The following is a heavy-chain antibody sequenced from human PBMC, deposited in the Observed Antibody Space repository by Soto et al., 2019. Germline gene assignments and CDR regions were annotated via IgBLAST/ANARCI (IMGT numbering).Heavy chain of an antibody. CDR3: ARDRGYSSSWYSFDI. D-gene: IGHD6-13*01. Sequence: EVQLVESGGGLVQPGGSLRLSCAASGFTFSSYDMHWVRQATGKGLEWVSAIGTAGDTYYPGSVKGRFTISRENAKNSLYLQMNSLSDEDTAVYYCARDRGYSSSWYSFDIWGQGTMVTVSS. J-gene: IGHJ3*02. V-gene: IGHV3-13*01. CDR1: GFTFSSYD. CDR2: IGTAGDT.